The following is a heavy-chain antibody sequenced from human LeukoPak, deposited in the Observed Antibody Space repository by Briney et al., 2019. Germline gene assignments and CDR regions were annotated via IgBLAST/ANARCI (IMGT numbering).Heavy chain of an antibody. D-gene: IGHD1-14*01. V-gene: IGHV3-30-3*01. Sequence: GGSLRLSCAASGFTFSSYAMHWVRQAPGKGLEWVAVISYDGSNKYYADSVKGRFTISRDNSKNTLYLQMNSLRAEDTAVYYCARDLSTTGTRPYLDYWGQGTLVTVSS. CDR1: GFTFSSYA. CDR2: ISYDGSNK. CDR3: ARDLSTTGTRPYLDY. J-gene: IGHJ4*02.